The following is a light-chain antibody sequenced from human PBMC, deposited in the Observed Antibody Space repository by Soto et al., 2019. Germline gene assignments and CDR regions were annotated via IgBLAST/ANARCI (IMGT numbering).Light chain of an antibody. CDR3: NSYTRFSTYV. V-gene: IGLV2-14*01. CDR2: EVT. CDR1: SSDIGNYDF. Sequence: QSALTQPASVSGSPGQSITISCTGTSSDIGNYDFVSWYQQHPGKAPKLLIYEVTYRPSGVSSRFSGSKSGNTASLTISGLQAEDEADYYCNSYTRFSTYVFGTGTKVTVL. J-gene: IGLJ1*01.